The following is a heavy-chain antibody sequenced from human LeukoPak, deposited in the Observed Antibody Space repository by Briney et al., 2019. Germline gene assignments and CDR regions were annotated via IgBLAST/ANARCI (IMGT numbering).Heavy chain of an antibody. J-gene: IGHJ5*02. V-gene: IGHV3-30*18. CDR2: ISYEGGTQ. CDR3: AKEGTPQVSTWYDL. Sequence: GGSLRLSCAASGVTLSPYGMHWVRQAPGKGLEWVAVISYEGGTQHYADSVKGRFIISRDNPRNTLYLQINILRTEDTAVYYCAKEGTPQVSTWYDLWGQGTQVIVSS. CDR1: GVTLSPYG. D-gene: IGHD3-10*01.